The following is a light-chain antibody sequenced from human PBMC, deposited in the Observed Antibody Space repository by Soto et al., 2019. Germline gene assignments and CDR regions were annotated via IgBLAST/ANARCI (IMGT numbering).Light chain of an antibody. CDR2: DAS. CDR3: QKYNSAPLT. J-gene: IGKJ4*01. V-gene: IGKV3-11*01. Sequence: EIVLTQSPGTLSLSPGERATLSCRASQSVSSYLAWYQQKPGQAPRLLIYDASTRATGISARFSGSGSGTDFTLTISSLEPEDFAVYYCQKYNSAPLTFGGGTKVEI. CDR1: QSVSSY.